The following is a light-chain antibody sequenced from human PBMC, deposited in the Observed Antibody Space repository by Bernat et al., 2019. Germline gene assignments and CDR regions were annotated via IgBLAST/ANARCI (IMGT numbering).Light chain of an antibody. CDR1: QSLVNNNGYIY. CDR2: KIS. CDR3: MQATQFPIT. J-gene: IGKJ5*01. V-gene: IGKV2-24*01. Sequence: DIVMTQTPLSSPVTLGQPASISFRSSQSLVNNNGYIYLTWLQQRPGQPPRFLIHKISNRFSGVPDRFSGSGAGTDFTLKISRVEAEDVGVYYCMQATQFPITFGQGTRLEIK.